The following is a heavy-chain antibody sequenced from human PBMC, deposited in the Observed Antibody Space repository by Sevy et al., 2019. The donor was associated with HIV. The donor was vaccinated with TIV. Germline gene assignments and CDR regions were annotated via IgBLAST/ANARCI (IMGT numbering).Heavy chain of an antibody. J-gene: IGHJ3*02. CDR2: FYSGGST. V-gene: IGHV3-53*01. CDR3: ASPYYDFWSGYYSGAFDT. D-gene: IGHD3-3*01. Sequence: GGSLRLSCAASGFTVSSNYMSWVRQAPGKGLEWVSVFYSGGSTYYADSVKGRFTISRDNSKNTLYLQMNSLRAEDTAVYYCASPYYDFWSGYYSGAFDTWGQGTMVTVSS. CDR1: GFTVSSNY.